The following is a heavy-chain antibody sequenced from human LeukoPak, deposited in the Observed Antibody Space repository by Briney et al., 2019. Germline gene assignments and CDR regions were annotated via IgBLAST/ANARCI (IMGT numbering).Heavy chain of an antibody. V-gene: IGHV3-11*04. CDR1: GFTFSDYY. J-gene: IGHJ5*02. CDR2: ISSSGSTI. D-gene: IGHD2-2*01. Sequence: PGGSLRLSCAASGFTFSDYYMSWIRQAPGKGLEWVSYISSSGSTIYYADSVKGRFTISRDNAKNSLYLQMNSLRAEDTAVYYCARDKRDCSSTSCYNWFDPWGQGTLVTVSS. CDR3: ARDKRDCSSTSCYNWFDP.